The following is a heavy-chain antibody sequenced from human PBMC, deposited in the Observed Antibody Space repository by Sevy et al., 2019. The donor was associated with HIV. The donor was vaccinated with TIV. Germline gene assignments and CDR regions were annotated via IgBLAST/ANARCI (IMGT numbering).Heavy chain of an antibody. CDR1: GGSFSGYY. CDR2: SNHSGST. Sequence: SETLSLTCAVYGGSFSGYYWSWIRQPPGKGLEWIGESNHSGSTNYNPSLKSRVTISVDTSKNQFSLKLSSVTAADTAVYYCARGGDDSSGYYFDYWGQGTLVTVSS. CDR3: ARGGDDSSGYYFDY. D-gene: IGHD3-22*01. J-gene: IGHJ4*02. V-gene: IGHV4-34*01.